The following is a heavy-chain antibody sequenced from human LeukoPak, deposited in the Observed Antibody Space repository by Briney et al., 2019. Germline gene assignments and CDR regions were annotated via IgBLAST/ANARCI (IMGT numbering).Heavy chain of an antibody. Sequence: ASVKVSCKASDYTFTSYGISWVRQAPGQGLEWMGWISAYNGDTNYAQKFQGRVTMTTDTSTSTAYMELRSLTSDDTAIYYCARDSPAPPGIAAAGRHHFDYWGQGTLVTVSS. CDR2: ISAYNGDT. CDR3: ARDSPAPPGIAAAGRHHFDY. CDR1: DYTFTSYG. D-gene: IGHD6-13*01. V-gene: IGHV1-18*01. J-gene: IGHJ4*02.